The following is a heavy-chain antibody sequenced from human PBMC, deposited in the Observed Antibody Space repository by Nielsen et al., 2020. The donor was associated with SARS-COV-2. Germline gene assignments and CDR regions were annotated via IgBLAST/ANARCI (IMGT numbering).Heavy chain of an antibody. CDR3: AKDRGSGLYYFDY. CDR1: GFTFSSYS. J-gene: IGHJ4*02. D-gene: IGHD6-19*01. V-gene: IGHV3-21*04. CDR2: ISSSSSYI. Sequence: GESLKISCAASGFTFSSYSMNWVRQAPGKGLEWVSSISSSSSYIYYADSVKGRFTISRDNAKNSLYLQMNSLRAEDTALYYCAKDRGSGLYYFDYWGQGTLVTVSS.